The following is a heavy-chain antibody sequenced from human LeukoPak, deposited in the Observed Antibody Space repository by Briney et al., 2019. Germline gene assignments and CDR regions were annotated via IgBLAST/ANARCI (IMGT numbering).Heavy chain of an antibody. D-gene: IGHD3-9*01. J-gene: IGHJ4*02. CDR3: VKEGGLNDILTGYYSAY. CDR1: GFSVSDNY. CDR2: IYSGGST. Sequence: GGSLRLSCAASGFSVSDNYMSWVRQAPGKGLEWVSVIYSGGSTKYADPIKGRFTISRDNSKNTLYLQMNSLRPEDTAVYYCVKEGGLNDILTGYYSAYWGQGTLVTVSS. V-gene: IGHV3-53*01.